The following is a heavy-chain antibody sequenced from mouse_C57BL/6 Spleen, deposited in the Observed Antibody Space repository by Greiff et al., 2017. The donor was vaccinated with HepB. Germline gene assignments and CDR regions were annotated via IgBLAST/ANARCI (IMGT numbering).Heavy chain of an antibody. J-gene: IGHJ4*01. Sequence: VQRVESGAELAKPGASVKLSCKASGYTFTSYWMHWVKQRPGQGLEWIGYINPSSGYTKYNQKFKDKATLTADKSSSTAYMQLSSLTYEDSAVYYCARWLPRGDYAMDYWGQGTSVTVSS. CDR3: ARWLPRGDYAMDY. D-gene: IGHD2-2*01. CDR1: GYTFTSYW. V-gene: IGHV1-7*01. CDR2: INPSSGYT.